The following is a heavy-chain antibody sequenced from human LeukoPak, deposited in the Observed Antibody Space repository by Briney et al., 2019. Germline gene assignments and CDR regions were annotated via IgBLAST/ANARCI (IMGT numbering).Heavy chain of an antibody. J-gene: IGHJ4*02. Sequence: GGSLRLSCAASGFTFSNYEFNWVRQAPGKGLEWVGRIKSKTDGGTTDYAAPVKGRFSILRDDSKNTLYLQMNSLKTEDTAVYYCTTDSVAVAGFDYWGQGTLVAVSS. V-gene: IGHV3-15*01. CDR2: IKSKTDGGTT. D-gene: IGHD6-19*01. CDR3: TTDSVAVAGFDY. CDR1: GFTFSNYE.